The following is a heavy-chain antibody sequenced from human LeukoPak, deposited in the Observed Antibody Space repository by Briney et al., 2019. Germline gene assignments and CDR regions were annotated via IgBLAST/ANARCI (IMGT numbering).Heavy chain of an antibody. Sequence: ASVKVSCKASGYTFTSYAMHWVRQAPGQRLEWMGWINAGNGNTKYSQKFQGRVTITRDTSASTAYMELSSLRSEDTAVYYCARGVHDILTGYYLEDWGQGTLVTVSS. CDR2: INAGNGNT. V-gene: IGHV1-3*01. J-gene: IGHJ4*02. CDR3: ARGVHDILTGYYLED. CDR1: GYTFTSYA. D-gene: IGHD3-9*01.